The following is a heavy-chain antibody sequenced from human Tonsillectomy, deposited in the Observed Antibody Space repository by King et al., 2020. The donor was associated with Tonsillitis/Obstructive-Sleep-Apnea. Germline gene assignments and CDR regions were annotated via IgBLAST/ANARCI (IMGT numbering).Heavy chain of an antibody. J-gene: IGHJ6*02. Sequence: VQLVESGGGLVQPGRSLRLSCAGSGFTFDDYAMHWVRHAPGKGLEWVSGISWNSGSIGYADSVKGRFTISRDNAKNSLYMQMNSLRAEDTALYYCAKGLVRKGNYYNYGMDVWGQGTTVTVSS. CDR3: AKGLVRKGNYYNYGMDV. V-gene: IGHV3-9*01. CDR1: GFTFDDYA. D-gene: IGHD3-10*01. CDR2: ISWNSGSI.